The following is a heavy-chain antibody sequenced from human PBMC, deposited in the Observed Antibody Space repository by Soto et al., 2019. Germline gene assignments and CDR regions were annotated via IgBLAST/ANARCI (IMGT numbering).Heavy chain of an antibody. V-gene: IGHV1-2*02. CDR2: INPNNGGT. D-gene: IGHD6-25*01. Sequence: QVHLVQSGAEVKKPGASVKVSCKASGYSFTGNSMHWVRQAPGQGLEWMGWINPNNGGTNYAQKFQGRVTMTRDTSISTAYMDLGRLRSDDTAVYSCAMQRGGVVYWGQGTLVTVSS. CDR1: GYSFTGNS. J-gene: IGHJ4*02. CDR3: AMQRGGVVY.